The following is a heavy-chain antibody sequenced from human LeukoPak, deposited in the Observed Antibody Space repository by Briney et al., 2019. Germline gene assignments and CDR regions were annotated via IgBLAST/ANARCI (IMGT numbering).Heavy chain of an antibody. CDR1: GGSFSGYY. J-gene: IGHJ5*02. D-gene: IGHD2-2*02. CDR2: INHGGRT. Sequence: PSETLSLTCVVSGGSFSGYYWSWIRQPPGKGLEWVGEINHGGRTNYSPSLKSRVTISVDTSKNQFSLNLSSVTAADTAVYYCARGLELGYCSGASCYIWFDPWGQGTLVTVSS. V-gene: IGHV4-34*01. CDR3: ARGLELGYCSGASCYIWFDP.